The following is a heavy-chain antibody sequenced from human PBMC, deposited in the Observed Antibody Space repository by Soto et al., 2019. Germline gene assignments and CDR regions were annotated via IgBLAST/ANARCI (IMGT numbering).Heavy chain of an antibody. CDR2: IDPSDSYT. V-gene: IGHV5-10-1*01. CDR1: GYSFTSYW. D-gene: IGHD3-9*01. CDR3: ARGYDILTGYYMSHYYYYYGMDV. Sequence: LGESLKISCKGSGYSFTSYWISWVRQMPGKGLEWMGRIDPSDSYTNYSPSFQGHVTISADKSISTAYLQWSSLKASDTAMYYCARGYDILTGYYMSHYYYYYGMDVWGQGTTVTVSS. J-gene: IGHJ6*02.